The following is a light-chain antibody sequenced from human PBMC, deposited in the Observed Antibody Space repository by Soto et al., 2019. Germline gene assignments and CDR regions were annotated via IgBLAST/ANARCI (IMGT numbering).Light chain of an antibody. V-gene: IGLV2-14*01. CDR3: SSYSDSATKV. CDR2: EVN. Sequence: QSVLTQPASGSGSPGQSITISCGGTSSDVGAYIYVSWYQQYPGKAPKLIIYEVNNRPSGVSGRFSGSKSDTTAFLTLSGLQADDEADYYCSSYSDSATKVFGTGTKLTVL. CDR1: SSDVGAYIY. J-gene: IGLJ1*01.